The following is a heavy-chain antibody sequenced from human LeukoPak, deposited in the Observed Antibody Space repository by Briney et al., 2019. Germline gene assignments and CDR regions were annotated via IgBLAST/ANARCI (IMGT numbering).Heavy chain of an antibody. J-gene: IGHJ4*02. CDR1: GGSISSGGYS. CDR2: IYYSGST. CDR3: ARVHYYDSSGYYYSYYFDY. D-gene: IGHD3-22*01. Sequence: PSETLSLTCAVSGGSISSGGYSWSWIRQPPGKGLEWIGYIYYSGSTYYNPSLKSRVTISVDTSKNQFSLKLSSVTAADTAVYYCARVHYYDSSGYYYSYYFDYWGQGTLVTVSS. V-gene: IGHV4-30-2*05.